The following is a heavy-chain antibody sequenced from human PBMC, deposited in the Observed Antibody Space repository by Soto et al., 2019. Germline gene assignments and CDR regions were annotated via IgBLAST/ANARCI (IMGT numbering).Heavy chain of an antibody. D-gene: IGHD3-10*01. CDR2: INHAGTT. CDR1: GGYFTANY. J-gene: IGHJ5*02. CDR3: ATGGLFTS. Sequence: QVQLQQWGAGLLKPSETLSLTCNIYGGYFTANYWSWIRQTPGKGLEWLGEINHAGTTDYNPSFKDRIIISADASKNQFSLKLTAVTAADTATYYCATGGLFTSWGQGTLVTVSS. V-gene: IGHV4-34*01.